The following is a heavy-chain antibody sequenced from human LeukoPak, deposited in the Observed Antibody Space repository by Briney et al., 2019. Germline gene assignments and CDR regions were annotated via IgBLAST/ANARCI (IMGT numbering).Heavy chain of an antibody. CDR3: ARQQLSGTDY. J-gene: IGHJ4*02. CDR2: INHSGST. V-gene: IGHV4-34*01. CDR1: GGSFSGYY. Sequence: SETLSLTCAVYGGSFSGYYWSWIRQPPGKGLEWIGEINHSGSTNYNPSLKSRVTISVDTSKNQFSLKLSSVTAADTAVYYCARQQLSGTDYWGQGTLVTVSS. D-gene: IGHD5-18*01.